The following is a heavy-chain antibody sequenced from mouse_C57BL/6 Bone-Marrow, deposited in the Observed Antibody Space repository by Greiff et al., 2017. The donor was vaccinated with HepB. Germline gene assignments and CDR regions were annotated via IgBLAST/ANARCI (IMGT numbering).Heavy chain of an antibody. J-gene: IGHJ3*01. V-gene: IGHV3-6*01. CDR1: GYSITSGYY. CDR2: ISYDGSN. Sequence: DVKLQESGPGLVKPSQSLSLTCSVTGYSITSGYYWNWIRQFPGNKLEWMGYISYDGSNNYNPSLKNRISITRDTSKNQFFLKLNSVTTEDTATYYCAREGILGFAYWGQGTLVTVSA. CDR3: AREGILGFAY.